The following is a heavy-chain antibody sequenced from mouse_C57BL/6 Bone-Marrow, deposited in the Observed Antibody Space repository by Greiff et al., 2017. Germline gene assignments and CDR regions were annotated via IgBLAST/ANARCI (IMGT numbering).Heavy chain of an antibody. CDR2: IDPSDSYT. CDR3: AREGYYFWYFDV. CDR1: GYTFTSYW. D-gene: IGHD2-3*01. Sequence: QVQLQQSGAELVMPGASVKLSCKASGYTFTSYWMHWVKQRPGQGLEWIGEIDPSDSYTNYNQKFKGKSTLTVDESSSTAYMQLSSLTSEDSAVYYCAREGYYFWYFDVWGTGTTVTVSS. V-gene: IGHV1-69*01. J-gene: IGHJ1*03.